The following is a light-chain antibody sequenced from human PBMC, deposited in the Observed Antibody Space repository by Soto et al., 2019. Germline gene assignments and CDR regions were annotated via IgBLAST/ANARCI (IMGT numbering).Light chain of an antibody. V-gene: IGKV1-39*01. Sequence: IPMTQTPPSLSGSDGDRVTLTCRASQSISSYLNWYQQKPGKAPKLLIYAASSLHSGVPSRFSGSGSGTDFTLTISSLQPEDFAPYDCQQSYIPQCTFGHGTIV. CDR3: QQSYIPQCT. CDR1: QSISSY. J-gene: IGKJ1*01. CDR2: AAS.